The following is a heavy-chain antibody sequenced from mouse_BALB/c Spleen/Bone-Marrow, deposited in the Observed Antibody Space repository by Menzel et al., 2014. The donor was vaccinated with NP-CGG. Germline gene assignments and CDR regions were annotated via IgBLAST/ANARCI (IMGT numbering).Heavy chain of an antibody. CDR3: VRLNYYGNLFV. CDR2: INPDSSTI. J-gene: IGHJ1*01. D-gene: IGHD1-1*01. Sequence: DVQLQESGGGLVQPGGSLKLSCAASGFDFSRFWMSWVRQAPGKGLEWIGEINPDSSTINYTPSLKDKFIISRDNAKNTLYLQMSKVRSEDTALYYCVRLNYYGNLFVWGAGTTVTVSS. CDR1: GFDFSRFW. V-gene: IGHV4-1*02.